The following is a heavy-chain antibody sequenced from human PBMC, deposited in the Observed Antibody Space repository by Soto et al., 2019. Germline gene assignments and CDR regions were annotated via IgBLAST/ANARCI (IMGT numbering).Heavy chain of an antibody. J-gene: IGHJ4*02. D-gene: IGHD3-22*01. Sequence: EVQLLESGGDLIQPGGSLRLSCAASGFTFNIYAMTWVRQAPGKGLEWVSAISRYGDITYSADSVEGRFSISRDNSKNTLYLQMNSLRAEDTAVYYCAKDRYLDHDSRGYLFDNWGQGTLVTVSS. V-gene: IGHV3-23*01. CDR3: AKDRYLDHDSRGYLFDN. CDR2: ISRYGDIT. CDR1: GFTFNIYA.